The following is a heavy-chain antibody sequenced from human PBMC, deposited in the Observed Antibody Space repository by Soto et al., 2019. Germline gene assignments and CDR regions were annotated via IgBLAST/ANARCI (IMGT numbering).Heavy chain of an antibody. V-gene: IGHV3-48*01. D-gene: IGHD4-17*01. CDR1: GFTFATYA. CDR3: VRYSDGDLDFAY. Sequence: VQLVESGGEVVQPGGSLRLSCAASGFTFATYAINLVRQATGTGMEWMSFIHVTHDVIFKADSVRGRFTISRDNAQDSLYLQMTSLRVEDTAVYDCVRYSDGDLDFAYWGQGTLVTVSS. CDR2: IHVTHDVI. J-gene: IGHJ4*02.